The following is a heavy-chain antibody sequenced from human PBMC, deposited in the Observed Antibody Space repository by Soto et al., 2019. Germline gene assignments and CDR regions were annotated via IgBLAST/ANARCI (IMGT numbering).Heavy chain of an antibody. V-gene: IGHV3-23*01. Sequence: EVKMLESGGGLVQPGGSLRLSCAASGFTLSSYGMSWVRQAPGKGPEWVSAISGSGGSTYYADSVKGRFTISRDNSKNTLYLQMNSLRAEDTAVYYCAKGAYYHGSGSYFPFDYWGQGTLVTVSS. CDR3: AKGAYYHGSGSYFPFDY. CDR1: GFTLSSYG. D-gene: IGHD3-10*01. J-gene: IGHJ4*02. CDR2: ISGSGGST.